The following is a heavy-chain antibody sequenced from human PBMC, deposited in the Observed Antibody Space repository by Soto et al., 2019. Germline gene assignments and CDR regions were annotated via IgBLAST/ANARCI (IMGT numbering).Heavy chain of an antibody. D-gene: IGHD5-18*01. CDR1: GFTFSSYG. Sequence: QVQLVESGGGVVQPGRSLRLSCAASGFTFSSYGMHWFRQAPGKGLEWVAVISYDGSNKYYADSVKGRFTISRDNSKNTLYLQMNSLRAEDTAVYYCAKSVAMVYYYYYGMDVWGQGTTVTVSS. CDR2: ISYDGSNK. J-gene: IGHJ6*02. CDR3: AKSVAMVYYYYYGMDV. V-gene: IGHV3-30*18.